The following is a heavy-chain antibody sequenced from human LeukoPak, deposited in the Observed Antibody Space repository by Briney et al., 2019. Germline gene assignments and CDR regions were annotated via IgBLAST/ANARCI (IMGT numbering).Heavy chain of an antibody. CDR3: ARDQQSYGPDAFDI. D-gene: IGHD4-17*01. Sequence: GGSLRLSCAASGFTFSSYGMHWVRQAPGKGLEWVAVIWYDGSNKYYADSVKGRFTISRDNSKNTLYLQMNSLRAEDTAVYYCARDQQSYGPDAFDIWGQGTMVTVFS. J-gene: IGHJ3*02. V-gene: IGHV3-33*01. CDR1: GFTFSSYG. CDR2: IWYDGSNK.